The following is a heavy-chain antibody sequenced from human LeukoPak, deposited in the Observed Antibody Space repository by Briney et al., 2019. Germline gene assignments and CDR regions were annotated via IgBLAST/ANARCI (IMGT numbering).Heavy chain of an antibody. J-gene: IGHJ4*02. V-gene: IGHV3-30-3*01. CDR2: ISYDGSNK. Sequence: PGGSLRPSCAASGFTFSSYAMHWVRQAPGKGLEWVAVISYDGSNKYYADSVKGRFTISRDNSKNTLYLQMNSLRAEDTAVYYCAREWTHRSYYYDSSGYYSLPFDYWGQGTLVTVSS. CDR1: GFTFSSYA. D-gene: IGHD3-22*01. CDR3: AREWTHRSYYYDSSGYYSLPFDY.